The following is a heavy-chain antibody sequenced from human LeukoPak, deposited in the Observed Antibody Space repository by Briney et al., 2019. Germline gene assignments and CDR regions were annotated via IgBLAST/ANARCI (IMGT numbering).Heavy chain of an antibody. CDR1: GYTLTELS. CDR2: FDPEDGET. J-gene: IGHJ4*02. V-gene: IGHV1-24*01. D-gene: IGHD1-26*01. CDR3: ATKLRGWEPSLLYFDY. Sequence: ASVKVSCKVSGYTLTELSMHWVRQAPGKGLEWMGGFDPEDGETIYAQKFQGRVTMTEDTSIDTAYMELSSLRSEDTAVYYCATKLRGWEPSLLYFDYWGQGTLVTVSS.